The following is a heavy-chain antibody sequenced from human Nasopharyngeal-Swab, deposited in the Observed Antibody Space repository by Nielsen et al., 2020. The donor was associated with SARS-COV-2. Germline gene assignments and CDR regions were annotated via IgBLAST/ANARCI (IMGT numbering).Heavy chain of an antibody. V-gene: IGHV4-59*08. Sequence: SETLSLTCTVSGASISSYYWSWIRQTPGKGLEWVAYSHYSGSTNYNPSLKSRVTMSVDTSKRQFSLMLTSVTAADTAVYYCARGFDYWGQGTLATVSS. CDR2: SHYSGST. J-gene: IGHJ4*02. CDR3: ARGFDY. CDR1: GASISSYY.